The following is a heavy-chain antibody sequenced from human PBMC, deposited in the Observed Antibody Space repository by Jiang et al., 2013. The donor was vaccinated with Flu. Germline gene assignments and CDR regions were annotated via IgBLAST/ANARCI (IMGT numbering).Heavy chain of an antibody. CDR1: GFTFSRSA. CDR3: AKGLYADGLDV. CDR2: ISGSGNRT. D-gene: IGHD2-8*01. Sequence: VQLVESGGGLVQPGGSLRLSCAASGFTFSRSAMSWVRQAPGKGLEWVSGISGSGNRTYYADSVKGRYTISRDNPRNTLYLQVNSVKVDDTGLFYCAKGLYADGLDVWGQGTTGHRLL. J-gene: IGHJ6*02. V-gene: IGHV3-23*04.